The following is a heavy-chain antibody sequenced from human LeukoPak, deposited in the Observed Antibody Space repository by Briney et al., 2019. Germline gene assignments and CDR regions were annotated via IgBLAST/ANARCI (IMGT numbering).Heavy chain of an antibody. J-gene: IGHJ6*02. CDR3: ARGYNGMDV. CDR1: GGSISSGGYS. V-gene: IGHV4-30-2*01. Sequence: SQTLSLTCAVPGGSISSGGYSWSWIRQPPGKGLEWIGYIYHSGSTYYNPSLKSRVTISVDRSKNQFSLKLSSVTAADTAVYYCARGYNGMDVWGQGTTVTVSS. CDR2: IYHSGST.